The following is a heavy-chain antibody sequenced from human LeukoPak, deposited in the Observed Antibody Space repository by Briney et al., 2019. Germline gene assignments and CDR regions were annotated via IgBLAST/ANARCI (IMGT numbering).Heavy chain of an antibody. D-gene: IGHD3-3*01. CDR3: ARDKNFRSGYDAFDI. V-gene: IGHV4-61*02. Sequence: SQTLSLTCTVSGGSISRGSYYWSWIRQPAGKGLEWIGRIYTSGSTNYNPSLKSRVTISVDTSKNQFSLKLSSVTAADTAVYYCARDKNFRSGYDAFDIWGQGTMVTVSS. CDR1: GGSISRGSYY. J-gene: IGHJ3*02. CDR2: IYTSGST.